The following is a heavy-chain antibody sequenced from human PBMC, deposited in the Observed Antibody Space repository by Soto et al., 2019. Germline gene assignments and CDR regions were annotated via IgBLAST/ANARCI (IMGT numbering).Heavy chain of an antibody. J-gene: IGHJ6*02. CDR1: GSSFSKARMG. D-gene: IGHD5-18*01. Sequence: GPTLGYPAETVMLPCTVSGSSFSKARMGVSWIRQPPGKALEWLAHIFSNAEKSYSTSLKSRLTISKDTSKSQVVLTMTNMDPADTATYYCARSNDSYCYRYYYYGLDVWGQGATGT. V-gene: IGHV2-26*01. CDR2: IFSNAEK. CDR3: ARSNDSYCYRYYYYGLDV.